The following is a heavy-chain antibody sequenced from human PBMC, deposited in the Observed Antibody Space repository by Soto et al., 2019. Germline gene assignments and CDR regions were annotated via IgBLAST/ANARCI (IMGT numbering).Heavy chain of an antibody. D-gene: IGHD3-3*01. J-gene: IGHJ5*02. V-gene: IGHV3-21*01. CDR2: IGGSGGYI. CDR3: ARVGVVIPDLNWFDP. CDR1: GFTFSSYS. Sequence: EVQLVESGGGLVKPGGSLRLSCAVSGFTFSSYSMNWVRQAPGKGLEWVSSIGGSGGYIYYADSVKGRFTISRDNTKNSLYLQMNSLRAEDTALYYCARVGVVIPDLNWFDPWGQGTLVTVSS.